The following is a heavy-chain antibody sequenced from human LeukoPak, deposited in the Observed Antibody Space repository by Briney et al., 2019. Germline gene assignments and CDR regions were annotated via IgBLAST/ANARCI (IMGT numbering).Heavy chain of an antibody. Sequence: SETLSLTCTVSGGSISSGDYYWSWIRQPPGKGLEWIGYIYYSGSTYYNPSLKSRVTISVDTSKNQFSLKLSSVTAADTAVYYRATIDFWSGYYYFDYWGQGTLVTVSS. D-gene: IGHD3-3*01. J-gene: IGHJ4*02. CDR1: GGSISSGDYY. CDR3: ATIDFWSGYYYFDY. CDR2: IYYSGST. V-gene: IGHV4-30-4*01.